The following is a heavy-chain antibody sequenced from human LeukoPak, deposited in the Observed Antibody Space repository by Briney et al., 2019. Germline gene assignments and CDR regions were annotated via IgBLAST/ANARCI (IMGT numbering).Heavy chain of an antibody. CDR3: ARGGYYYDSSGYSHLPDY. D-gene: IGHD3-22*01. CDR1: GGTFSSYA. CDR2: IIPIVGTT. J-gene: IGHJ4*02. V-gene: IGHV1-69*13. Sequence: SVQVSCKASGGTFSSYAISWVRQAPGQGLEWMGGIIPIVGTTNYAQMFQGRVTITADESTSTAYMELSSLRSEDTAVYYCARGGYYYDSSGYSHLPDYWGQGTLVTVSA.